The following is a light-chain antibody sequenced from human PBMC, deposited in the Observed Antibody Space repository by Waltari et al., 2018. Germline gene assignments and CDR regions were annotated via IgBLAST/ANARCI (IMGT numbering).Light chain of an antibody. CDR3: QQSYSIPLT. J-gene: IGKJ4*01. Sequence: DIQMTQSPSSLSASVGDRVTITCRASRSISNFLNWYQQKPGKAPNLLIYDASSLQSGVPSRFSGSGSGTDFALTISTLQHEDFATYYCQQSYSIPLTFGGGTKVEIK. CDR1: RSISNF. V-gene: IGKV1-39*01. CDR2: DAS.